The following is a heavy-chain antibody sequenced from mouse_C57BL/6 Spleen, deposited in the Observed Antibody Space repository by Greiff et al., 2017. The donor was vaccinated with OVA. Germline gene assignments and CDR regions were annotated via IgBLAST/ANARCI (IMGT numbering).Heavy chain of an antibody. J-gene: IGHJ1*03. D-gene: IGHD1-1*01. V-gene: IGHV7-3*01. CDR1: GFTFTDYY. CDR3: ARSPYYYGSSYGYFDV. Sequence: DVKLVESGGGLVQPGGSLSLSCAASGFTFTDYYMSWVRQPPGKALEWLGFIRNKANGYTTEYSASVKGRFTISRDNSQSILYLQMNALGAEDSATYSCARSPYYYGSSYGYFDVWGTGTTVTVSS. CDR2: IRNKANGYTT.